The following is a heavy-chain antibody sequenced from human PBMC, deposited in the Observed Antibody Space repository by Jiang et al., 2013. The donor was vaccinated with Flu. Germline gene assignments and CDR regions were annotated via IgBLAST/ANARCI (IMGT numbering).Heavy chain of an antibody. D-gene: IGHD6-13*01. CDR2: INAGNGNT. Sequence: HWVRQAPGQRLEWMGWINAGNGNTKYSQKFQGRVTITRDTSASTAYMELSSLRSEDTAVYYCARARGIAAAGFYGWGQGTLVTVSS. V-gene: IGHV1-3*01. CDR3: ARARGIAAAGFYG. J-gene: IGHJ4*02.